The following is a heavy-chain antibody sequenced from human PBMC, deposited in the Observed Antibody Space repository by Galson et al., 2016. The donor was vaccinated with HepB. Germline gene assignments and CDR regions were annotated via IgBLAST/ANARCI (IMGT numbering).Heavy chain of an antibody. CDR1: AYNFTNYW. CDR2: IYPGDSDT. Sequence: QSGAEVKKSGESLKISCKGSAYNFTNYWIGWVRQMPGKGLDYMGLIYPGDSDTKYSPPFDGQVTMSADKSISIAYLQWSSLKASDTAMYYCASLDVVVTDNYYYAMDVWGHGTTVTVS. V-gene: IGHV5-51*01. CDR3: ASLDVVVTDNYYYAMDV. J-gene: IGHJ6*02. D-gene: IGHD2-21*02.